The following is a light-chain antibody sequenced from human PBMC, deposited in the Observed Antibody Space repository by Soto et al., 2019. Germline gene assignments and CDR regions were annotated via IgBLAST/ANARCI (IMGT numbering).Light chain of an antibody. CDR3: RQYGSSPQT. J-gene: IGKJ1*01. CDR2: GAS. Sequence: EIVLTQSPGTLSLSPGERATLSCRASQSVSSSYLAWYQQKPGQAPRLLIYGASSRATGIPDRFSGSGSGTYFLLTSSRLEPEYFARNYCRQYGSSPQTFGQGPKGEIK. V-gene: IGKV3-20*01. CDR1: QSVSSSY.